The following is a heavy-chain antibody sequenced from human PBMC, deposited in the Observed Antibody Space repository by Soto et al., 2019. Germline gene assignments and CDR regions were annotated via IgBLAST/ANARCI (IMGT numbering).Heavy chain of an antibody. CDR3: ARGDCVGGPCYSLAGSFYYYMDV. V-gene: IGHV3-74*01. D-gene: IGHD2-15*01. Sequence: EVQLVEPGGGLVQPGGSLRLSCAASGFTFSNYWMYWVRQAPGKGLVWVSRINSDGSVSSYADSVKGRLTISRDNVKNTLYLQMNSLRAEDTAVYYCARGDCVGGPCYSLAGSFYYYMDVWGKGTTVTVS. J-gene: IGHJ6*03. CDR1: GFTFSNYW. CDR2: INSDGSVS.